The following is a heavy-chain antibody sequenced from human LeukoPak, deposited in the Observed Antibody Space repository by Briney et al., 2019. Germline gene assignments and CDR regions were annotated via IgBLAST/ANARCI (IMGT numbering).Heavy chain of an antibody. D-gene: IGHD6-13*01. CDR1: GGSISSSYW. Sequence: SGTLSLTCAVSGGSISSSYWWSWVRQPPGKGLEWIGEIYHSGSTNYNPSLKSRVTISVAKSKNRFSLKLSSVTAADTAVYYCARSKYCSSWYYFDYWGQGTLVTVSS. CDR3: ARSKYCSSWYYFDY. V-gene: IGHV4-4*02. CDR2: IYHSGST. J-gene: IGHJ4*02.